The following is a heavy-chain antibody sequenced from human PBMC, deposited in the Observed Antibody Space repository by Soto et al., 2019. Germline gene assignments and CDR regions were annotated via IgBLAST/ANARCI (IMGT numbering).Heavy chain of an antibody. Sequence: HLQLEESGPGLVKPSETLSLTCTVSGGSVSNNTYYWGWIRQPPGKGLEWIGSIYSSGSTNYHPSLKSRVSISVDTSKNECSLKLTSVTASDTAVYYCWRTPDVLTGYYDAFYIWGQGTAVTVSS. CDR1: GGSVSNNTYY. D-gene: IGHD3-9*01. CDR2: IYSSGST. V-gene: IGHV4-39*01. CDR3: WRTPDVLTGYYDAFYI. J-gene: IGHJ3*02.